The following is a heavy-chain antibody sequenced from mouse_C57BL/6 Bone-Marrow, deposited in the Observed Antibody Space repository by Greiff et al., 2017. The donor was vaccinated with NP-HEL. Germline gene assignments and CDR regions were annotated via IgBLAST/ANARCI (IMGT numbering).Heavy chain of an antibody. J-gene: IGHJ1*03. CDR1: GYTFTSYG. V-gene: IGHV1-81*01. Sequence: VQLQHSGAELARPGASVKLSCKASGYTFTSYGISWVKQRTGQGLEWIGEIYPRSGNTYYNEKFKGKATLTADKSSSTAYMELRSLTSEDSAVYFCASRGDYGSRLRYFDVWGTGTTVTVSS. D-gene: IGHD1-1*01. CDR2: IYPRSGNT. CDR3: ASRGDYGSRLRYFDV.